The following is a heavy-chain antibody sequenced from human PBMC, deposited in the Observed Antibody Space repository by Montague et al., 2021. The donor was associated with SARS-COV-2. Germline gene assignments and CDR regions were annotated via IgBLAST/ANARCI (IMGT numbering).Heavy chain of an antibody. CDR2: IHHGGGT. CDR3: ARLGDGVVPSPILGVGPYYSYYYMDV. Sequence: ETLSLTCAVHGGSFSTYSWNWIRQPPGKGLEWIGEIHHGGGTNYNPSLKSRVTISADTSKNQFSLKLTSVAAADTAVYYCARLGDGVVPSPILGVGPYYSYYYMDVWGKGTTVTVSS. J-gene: IGHJ6*03. CDR1: GGSFSTYS. D-gene: IGHD3-10*01. V-gene: IGHV4-34*01.